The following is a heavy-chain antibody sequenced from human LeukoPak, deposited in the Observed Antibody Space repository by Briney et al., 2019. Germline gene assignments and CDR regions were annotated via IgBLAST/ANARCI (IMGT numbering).Heavy chain of an antibody. V-gene: IGHV3-7*01. Sequence: GGSLRLSCAASGFTFDDYGMSWVRQAPGKGLECVANIKEDGSEEYYVDSVKGRFSIARYNSKNTLHLQMNRLRAEDTAVYYCARDWLAGNPYHTFDLWGKGTMVTVSS. D-gene: IGHD3-22*01. CDR1: GFTFDDYG. CDR2: IKEDGSEE. CDR3: ARDWLAGNPYHTFDL. J-gene: IGHJ3*01.